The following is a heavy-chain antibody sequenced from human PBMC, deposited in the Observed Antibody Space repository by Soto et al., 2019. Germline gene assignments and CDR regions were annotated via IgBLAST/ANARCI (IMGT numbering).Heavy chain of an antibody. V-gene: IGHV3-21*01. Sequence: PGGSLRLSCAASGFSFSSYSMNWVRQAPGQGLEWVSSISTSSSFIYYADSVKGRFTISRDNAKESLFLQMNSLRAEDTAVYYCARDQCRGGSCYSAVSWGQGTLVTVSS. CDR2: ISTSSSFI. CDR1: GFSFSSYS. J-gene: IGHJ5*02. D-gene: IGHD2-15*01. CDR3: ARDQCRGGSCYSAVS.